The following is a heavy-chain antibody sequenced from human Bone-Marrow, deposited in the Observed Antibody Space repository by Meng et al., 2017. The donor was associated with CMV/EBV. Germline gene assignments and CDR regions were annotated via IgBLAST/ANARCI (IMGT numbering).Heavy chain of an antibody. V-gene: IGHV3-30*04. Sequence: GGSLRLSCAAPGFTFSSYAMHWVRQAPGKGLEWVAVISYDGSNKYYADSVKGRFTISRDNSKNTLYLQMNSLRAEDTAVYYCAKGPIVVVTYFDYWGQGTLVTVSS. CDR1: GFTFSSYA. CDR2: ISYDGSNK. CDR3: AKGPIVVVTYFDY. D-gene: IGHD2-2*01. J-gene: IGHJ4*02.